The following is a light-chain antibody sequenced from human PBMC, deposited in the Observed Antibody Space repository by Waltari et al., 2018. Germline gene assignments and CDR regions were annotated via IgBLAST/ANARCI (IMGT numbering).Light chain of an antibody. V-gene: IGKV1-13*02. CDR2: DAS. Sequence: AIQLTQSPSSLSASVGDRVTVTCRASQGISSALAWYQQKPGKAPKLLIYDASRLESGVPSRFSGSGSGTDFTLTISSLQPEDFATYYCQQFNSYPQTFGQGTKLEIK. CDR3: QQFNSYPQT. J-gene: IGKJ2*01. CDR1: QGISSA.